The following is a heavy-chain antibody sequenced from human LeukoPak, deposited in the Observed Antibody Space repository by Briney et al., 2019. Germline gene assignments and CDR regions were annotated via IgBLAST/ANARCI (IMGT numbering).Heavy chain of an antibody. Sequence: PGGSLRLSCAASGSTFGTHDMHWVRRAPGKGLEWVGVASRDGVSQNYGDSVEGRFTISRDQSDNTLFLQMNSLRPEDTAIYYCAKEQSSGWYRTADYWGQGTLVTVSS. V-gene: IGHV3-30*18. CDR2: ASRDGVSQ. D-gene: IGHD6-19*01. CDR1: GSTFGTHD. CDR3: AKEQSSGWYRTADY. J-gene: IGHJ4*02.